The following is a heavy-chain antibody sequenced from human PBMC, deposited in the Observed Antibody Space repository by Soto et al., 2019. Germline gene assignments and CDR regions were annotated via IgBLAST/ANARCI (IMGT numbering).Heavy chain of an antibody. D-gene: IGHD4-17*01. Sequence: QLRLQDSGPGLVKPSETLSLPCTVSGSSIISTSYHWGWIRQSPGKGLEWSGTIHYSGSTNYNPSREHRATIPLDTNKGQFALNLISVTAADTAVYYCARQIGYGLRWSYFDNGGQGTLVTVSS. CDR2: IHYSGST. CDR1: GSSIISTSYH. J-gene: IGHJ4*02. V-gene: IGHV4-39*01. CDR3: ARQIGYGLRWSYFDN.